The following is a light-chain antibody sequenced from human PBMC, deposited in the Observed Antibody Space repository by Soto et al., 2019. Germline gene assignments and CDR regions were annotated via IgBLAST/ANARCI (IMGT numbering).Light chain of an antibody. Sequence: QSALTQPASVSGSPGQSITISCTGTSCDVGGYNYVSWYQQHPGKAPKLMIYEVSNRPSGVSDRFSGSKSGNTASLTISGLQAEDEADYYCTSYTSSSTPVFGTGTKLTVL. CDR3: TSYTSSSTPV. CDR1: SCDVGGYNY. CDR2: EVS. J-gene: IGLJ1*01. V-gene: IGLV2-14*01.